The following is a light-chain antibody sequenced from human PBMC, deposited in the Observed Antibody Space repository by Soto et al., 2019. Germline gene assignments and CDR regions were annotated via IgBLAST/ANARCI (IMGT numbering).Light chain of an antibody. CDR2: GAS. CDR3: QQXGTSPRT. V-gene: IGKV3-20*01. J-gene: IGKJ1*01. Sequence: EIVLTQSPGTLSLSPGERATLSCRASQSLTSTFLAWYQQKPGQAPRLLIYGASSRATGIPDRFSGSGSGXXXXXXXXXXXXEDXXXYYCQQXGTSPRTFGQGTKVEIK. CDR1: QSLTSTF.